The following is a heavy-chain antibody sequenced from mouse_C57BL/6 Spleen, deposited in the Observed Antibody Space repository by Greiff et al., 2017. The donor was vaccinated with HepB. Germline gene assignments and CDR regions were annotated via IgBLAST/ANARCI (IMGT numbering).Heavy chain of an antibody. J-gene: IGHJ1*03. D-gene: IGHD1-1*01. Sequence: VQLQQPGAELVRPGSSVKLSCKASGYTFTSYWMHWVKQRPIQGLEWIGNIDPSDSETHYNQKFKDKATLTVDKSSSTAYMQLSSLTSEDSAVYYCARSFITTVVASSYWYFDVWGTGTTVTVSS. V-gene: IGHV1-52*01. CDR3: ARSFITTVVASSYWYFDV. CDR2: IDPSDSET. CDR1: GYTFTSYW.